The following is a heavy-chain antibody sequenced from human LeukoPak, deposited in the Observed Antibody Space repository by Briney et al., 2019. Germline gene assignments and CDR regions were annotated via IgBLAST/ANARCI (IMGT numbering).Heavy chain of an antibody. CDR3: AKDGWYYYDSSGYYNY. J-gene: IGHJ4*02. D-gene: IGHD3-22*01. Sequence: PGGSLRLSCAASGFPFSSYGMHWVRQAPGKGLEWVAFIRYDGSNKYYADSVKGRFTISRDNSKNTLYLQMNSLRAEDTAVYYCAKDGWYYYDSSGYYNYWGQGTLVTVSS. V-gene: IGHV3-30*02. CDR2: IRYDGSNK. CDR1: GFPFSSYG.